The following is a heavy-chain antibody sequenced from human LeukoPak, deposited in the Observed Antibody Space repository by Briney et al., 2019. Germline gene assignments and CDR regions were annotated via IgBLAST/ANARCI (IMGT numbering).Heavy chain of an antibody. CDR3: TTVSTYGDYYFDY. D-gene: IGHD4-17*01. Sequence: GGSLRLSCAASGFTFSNAWMSWVRQAPGKGLEWVGRIKSKTDGGTTDYAAPVKGRFTISRDDSKNTLYLQMNSLKTEDTAVYYCTTVSTYGDYYFDYWGQGTLVTVSS. V-gene: IGHV3-15*01. J-gene: IGHJ4*02. CDR1: GFTFSNAW. CDR2: IKSKTDGGTT.